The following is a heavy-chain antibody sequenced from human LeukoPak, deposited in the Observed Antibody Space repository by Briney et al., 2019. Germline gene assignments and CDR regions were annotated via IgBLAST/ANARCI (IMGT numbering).Heavy chain of an antibody. CDR1: GGSISSYY. CDR2: IYYSGST. V-gene: IGHV4-59*01. J-gene: IGHJ3*02. Sequence: SETLSLTCTVSGGSISSYYWSWIRQPPGKGLEWIGYIYYSGSTNYNPSLKSRVTISVDTSKNQFSLKLSSVTAADTAVYYCARGKDYGGNSGTYDAFDIWGQGTMVTVSS. D-gene: IGHD4-23*01. CDR3: ARGKDYGGNSGTYDAFDI.